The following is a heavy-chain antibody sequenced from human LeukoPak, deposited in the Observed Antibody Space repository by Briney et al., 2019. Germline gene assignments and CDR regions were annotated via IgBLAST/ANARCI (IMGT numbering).Heavy chain of an antibody. Sequence: GGSLRLSCATSGFSFNNDWMDWVRQAPGKGLEWVANINQDGSEKNCLDSVRGRFTISRDNAQNSLYLQMNGLRVEDTAVYYCTRRLDEWGQGTLVTVSS. CDR3: TRRLDE. V-gene: IGHV3-7*01. D-gene: IGHD3-16*01. CDR2: INQDGSEK. J-gene: IGHJ4*02. CDR1: GFSFNNDW.